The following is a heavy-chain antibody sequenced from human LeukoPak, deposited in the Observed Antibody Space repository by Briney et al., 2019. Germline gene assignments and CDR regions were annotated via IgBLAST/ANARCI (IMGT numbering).Heavy chain of an antibody. CDR2: ISGGGDT. Sequence: GGSLRLSCAASDFKIRNFYISWVRQAPGKGLEWVSVISGGGDTSYSDSVKGRFTISRHTSKNTVFLQMNKLRVEDTAVYFCARGFHSYGLSYYFDYWGQGIGVTVSS. J-gene: IGHJ4*02. V-gene: IGHV3-53*01. CDR3: ARGFHSYGLSYYFDY. CDR1: DFKIRNFY. D-gene: IGHD3-16*01.